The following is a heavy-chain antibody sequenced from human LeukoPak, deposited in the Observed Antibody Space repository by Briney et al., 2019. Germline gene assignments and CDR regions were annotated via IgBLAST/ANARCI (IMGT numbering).Heavy chain of an antibody. D-gene: IGHD6-19*01. CDR1: GFTFSSYA. Sequence: PGESLRLSCAASGFTFSSYAMSWVRQAPGKGLEWVSAISGSGGSTYYADSVKGRFTISRDNSKNTLYLQMNSLRAEDTAVYYCAKAHSSGWRPHFDYWGQGTLVTVSS. CDR2: ISGSGGST. V-gene: IGHV3-23*01. J-gene: IGHJ4*02. CDR3: AKAHSSGWRPHFDY.